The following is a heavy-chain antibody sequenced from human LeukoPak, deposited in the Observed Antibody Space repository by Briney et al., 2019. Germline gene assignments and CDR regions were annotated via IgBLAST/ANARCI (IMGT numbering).Heavy chain of an antibody. Sequence: GGSLRLSCAAWGFTLCSYSMHGVRQAPGKGLEWVSSISSSSSYIYYADSVKGRFTISRDNAKNSLYLQMNSLRGEDTAVYYCASVRSGVTTDLFDYWGQGTLVTVSS. CDR2: ISSSSSYI. V-gene: IGHV3-21*01. CDR1: GFTLCSYS. J-gene: IGHJ4*02. CDR3: ASVRSGVTTDLFDY. D-gene: IGHD4-17*01.